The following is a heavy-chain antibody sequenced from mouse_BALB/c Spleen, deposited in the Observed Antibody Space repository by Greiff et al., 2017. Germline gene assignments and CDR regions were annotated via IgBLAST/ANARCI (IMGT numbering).Heavy chain of an antibody. V-gene: IGHV2-2*02. J-gene: IGHJ3*01. Sequence: QVQLKESGPGLVQPSQSLSITCTVSGFSLTSYGVHWVRQSPGKGLEWLGVIWSGGSTDYNAAFISRLSISKDNSKSQVFFKMNSLQANDTAIYYCARKEGLGQELPYWGQGTLVTVSA. CDR1: GFSLTSYG. CDR3: ARKEGLGQELPY. CDR2: IWSGGST. D-gene: IGHD4-1*01.